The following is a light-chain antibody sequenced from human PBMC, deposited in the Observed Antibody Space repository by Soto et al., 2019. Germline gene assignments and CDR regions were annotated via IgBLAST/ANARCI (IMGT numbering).Light chain of an antibody. Sequence: QSVLTQSPSASASLGASVKLTCTLSSGHSNYAIAWHQQQPEKGPRYLMKVDSDGSHTKGDGIPDRFSGSSSGAERYLTISSLQSEDEADYHCQTWGTGTRVFGGGTKVTVL. J-gene: IGLJ3*02. CDR3: QTWGTGTRV. CDR2: VDSDGSH. V-gene: IGLV4-69*02. CDR1: SGHSNYA.